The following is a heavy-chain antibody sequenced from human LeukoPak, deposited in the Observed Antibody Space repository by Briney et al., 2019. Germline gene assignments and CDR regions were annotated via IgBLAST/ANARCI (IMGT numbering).Heavy chain of an antibody. CDR1: GFTFGDYA. V-gene: IGHV3-49*04. Sequence: PGRSLRLSCTASGFTFGDYAMSWVRQAPGKGLEWVGFIKTKAYGGTTEYAASAKGRFTISRDDSKSIAYLQMNSLKTEDTAVYYCTRLKGYYDSSGYWGQGTLVTVSS. CDR2: IKTKAYGGTT. D-gene: IGHD3-22*01. CDR3: TRLKGYYDSSGY. J-gene: IGHJ4*02.